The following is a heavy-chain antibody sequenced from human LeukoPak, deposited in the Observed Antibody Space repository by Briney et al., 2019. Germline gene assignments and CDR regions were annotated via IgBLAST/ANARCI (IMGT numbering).Heavy chain of an antibody. D-gene: IGHD3-10*01. Sequence: SSVKVSCKASGGTFSSYAISWVRQAPGHGLEWMGGIIPIFGTANYAQKFQGRVTITTDESTSTAYMELSSLRSEDTAVYYCARGRPGELLWLYFQHWGQGTLVTVSS. CDR3: ARGRPGELLWLYFQH. CDR1: GGTFSSYA. CDR2: IIPIFGTA. J-gene: IGHJ1*01. V-gene: IGHV1-69*05.